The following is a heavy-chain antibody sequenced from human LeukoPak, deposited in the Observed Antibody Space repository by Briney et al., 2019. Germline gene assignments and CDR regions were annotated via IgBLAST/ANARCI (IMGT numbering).Heavy chain of an antibody. CDR1: GGSFSGYY. CDR2: INHSGST. V-gene: IGHV4-34*01. J-gene: IGHJ5*02. Sequence: SETLSLTCAVYGGSFSGYYWSWIRQPPGKGLEWIGEINHSGSTNYNPSLKSRVTISVDTSKNQFSLKLSSVTAADTAVYYCARYGLNWFDPWGQGTLVTVSS. CDR3: ARYGLNWFDP. D-gene: IGHD4-17*01.